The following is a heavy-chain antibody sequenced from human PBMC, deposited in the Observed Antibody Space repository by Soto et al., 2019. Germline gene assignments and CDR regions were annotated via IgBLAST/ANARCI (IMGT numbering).Heavy chain of an antibody. CDR2: ISAYNGNT. J-gene: IGHJ6*03. CDR1: GYSFTSYG. V-gene: IGHV1-18*01. CDR3: ARVLGNYYYYMDV. Sequence: ETSVKVSCEASGYSFTSYGISWVRQAPGQGLEWMGWISAYNGNTNYAQKLQGRVTMTTDTSTSTAYMELRSLRSDDTAVYYCARVLGNYYYYMDVWGKGTTVTVSS.